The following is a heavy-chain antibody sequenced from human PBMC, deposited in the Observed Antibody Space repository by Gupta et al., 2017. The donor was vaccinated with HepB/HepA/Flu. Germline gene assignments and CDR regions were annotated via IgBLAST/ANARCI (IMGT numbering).Heavy chain of an antibody. D-gene: IGHD1-26*01. CDR1: GFTVSSNY. J-gene: IGHJ4*02. V-gene: IGHV3-53*01. CDR2: IYSGGST. Sequence: EVQLVESGGGLIQPGGSLRLSCAASGFTVSSNYMSWVRQAPGKGLEWVSVIYSGGSTDDADPVKGRLTISRDNAKNTLYLQMKRLRAEDTAVYYGARDRGLGYFDDGGQGTMVTVSS. CDR3: ARDRGLGYFDD.